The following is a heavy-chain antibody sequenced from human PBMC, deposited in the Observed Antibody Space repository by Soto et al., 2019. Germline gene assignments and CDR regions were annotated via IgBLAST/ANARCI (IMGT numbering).Heavy chain of an antibody. Sequence: WTWVRQPAGKGLEWIGRIYSTGTTDYDPSLGSRLAMSVDTPKNQFSLKLTSVTAADTAVYYCARERDYYYSAMDVWGQGTTVAVS. D-gene: IGHD3-22*01. CDR2: IYSTGTT. CDR3: ARERDYYYSAMDV. J-gene: IGHJ6*02. V-gene: IGHV4-4*07.